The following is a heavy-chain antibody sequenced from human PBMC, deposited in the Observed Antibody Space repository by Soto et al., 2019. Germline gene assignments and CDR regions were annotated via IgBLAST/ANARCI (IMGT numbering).Heavy chain of an antibody. D-gene: IGHD6-13*01. V-gene: IGHV1-58*01. CDR1: GFTFTSSA. J-gene: IGHJ6*02. CDR2: IVVGSGNT. Sequence: SVKVSCKASGFTFTSSAVQWVRQARGQRLEWIGWIVVGSGNTNYAQKFQERVTITRDMSTSTAYMELSSLRSEDTAVYYCAAGIAAAGYYYYGMDVWGLGTTVTVSS. CDR3: AAGIAAAGYYYYGMDV.